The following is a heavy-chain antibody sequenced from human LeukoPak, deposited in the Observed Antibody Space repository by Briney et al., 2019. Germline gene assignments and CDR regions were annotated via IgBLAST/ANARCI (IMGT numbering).Heavy chain of an antibody. D-gene: IGHD5-24*01. CDR3: ARDRDGYNPEDAFGI. V-gene: IGHV4-59*01. CDR1: GGSISTYY. CDR2: VYYSGST. Sequence: SETLSLTCTVSGGSISTYYWSWIRQPPGKGLEWIGNVYYSGSTNYNPSLKSRVTISVDTSKNQFSLKLTSVTAADTAVYYCARDRDGYNPEDAFGIWGQGTMVTVSS. J-gene: IGHJ3*02.